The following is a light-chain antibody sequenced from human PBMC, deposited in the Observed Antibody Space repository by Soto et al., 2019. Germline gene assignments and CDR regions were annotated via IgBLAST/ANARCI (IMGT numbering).Light chain of an antibody. J-gene: IGLJ1*01. Sequence: VLTQPRSVSGSPGQSVTISCTGTSSDVGGNNYVSWYRHYPGKAPKLMIYDVTKRPSGVPDRFSVSKSGNTASLTISGLQAEDEADYYCCSYAGSSDNSVFGAGTKVTVL. CDR1: SSDVGGNNY. CDR3: CSYAGSSDNSV. CDR2: DVT. V-gene: IGLV2-11*01.